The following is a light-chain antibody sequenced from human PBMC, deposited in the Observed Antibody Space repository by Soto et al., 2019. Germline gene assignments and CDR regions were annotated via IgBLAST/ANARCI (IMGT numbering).Light chain of an antibody. Sequence: EFVLTQSPGTLSLSPGERATLSCRASQSVSSYLAWYQQKPGQAPRLLIYDASSRATGIPDRFSGGGSGTDFTLTISRLETEDFAVYYCQQFSSYPLTFGGGTKVDIK. CDR3: QQFSSYPLT. CDR2: DAS. CDR1: QSVSSY. V-gene: IGKV3-20*01. J-gene: IGKJ4*01.